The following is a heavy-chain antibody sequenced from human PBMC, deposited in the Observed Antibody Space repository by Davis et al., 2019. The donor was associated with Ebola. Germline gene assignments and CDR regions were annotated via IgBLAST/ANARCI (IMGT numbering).Heavy chain of an antibody. V-gene: IGHV4-30-4*01. CDR3: ASGPGGYGGYKY. Sequence: PSETLSLTCTVSGVSISSGDYHWNWIRQPPGKGLEWIGDVRTSGSTSYDPSLKRRITMSLEKSGNNFSLKLNSVTAADTAVYFCASGPGGYGGYKYWGQGIPVTVSS. J-gene: IGHJ4*02. D-gene: IGHD5-12*01. CDR2: VRTSGST. CDR1: GVSISSGDYH.